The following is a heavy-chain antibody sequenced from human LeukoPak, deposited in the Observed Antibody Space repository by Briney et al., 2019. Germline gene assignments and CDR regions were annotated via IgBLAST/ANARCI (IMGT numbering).Heavy chain of an antibody. CDR1: GYSFTSYW. V-gene: IGHV1-69*01. D-gene: IGHD3-3*01. J-gene: IGHJ5*02. Sequence: KISCKGSGYSFTSYWIGWVRQMPGKGLEWMGIIPIFGTANYAQKFQGRVTITADESTSTAYMELSSLRSEDTAVYYCASQSAKNDFWSGYHWGQGALVTVSS. CDR2: IIPIFGTA. CDR3: ASQSAKNDFWSGYH.